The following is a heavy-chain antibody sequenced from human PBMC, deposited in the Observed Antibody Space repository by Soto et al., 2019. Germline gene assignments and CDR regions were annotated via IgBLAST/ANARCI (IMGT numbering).Heavy chain of an antibody. Sequence: QVQLVQSGAEVKKPGASVKVSCNDAGYTFTGYYMHWVRQAPGRGLEWMGCINPNSGGTNYARNFQDRVTMTRDTYISTAYIELSSLRSDDTAVYYCSVGPGYDDYEVWGQGTMVTVSS. V-gene: IGHV1-2*02. J-gene: IGHJ4*02. CDR3: SVGPGYDDYEV. CDR1: GYTFTGYY. CDR2: INPNSGGT. D-gene: IGHD4-17*01.